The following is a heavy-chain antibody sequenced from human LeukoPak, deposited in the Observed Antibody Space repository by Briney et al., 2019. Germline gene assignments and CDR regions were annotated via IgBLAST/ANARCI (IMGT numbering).Heavy chain of an antibody. CDR2: ISGSGGST. CDR3: AKLGRDNYDLHYFDY. V-gene: IGHV3-23*01. D-gene: IGHD3-22*01. Sequence: PTGGSLRLSCAASGFTFSSYAMSWVRQAPGKVLEWVSAISGSGGSTYYADSVKGRFTISRDNSKNTLYLQMNSLRAEDTAVYYCAKLGRDNYDLHYFDYWGQGTLVTVSS. CDR1: GFTFSSYA. J-gene: IGHJ4*02.